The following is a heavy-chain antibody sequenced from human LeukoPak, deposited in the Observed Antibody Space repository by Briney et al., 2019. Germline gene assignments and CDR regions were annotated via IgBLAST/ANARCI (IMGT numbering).Heavy chain of an antibody. D-gene: IGHD3-10*01. CDR2: IYHSGST. V-gene: IGHV4-59*12. CDR3: ARARVLLWFGEFYFDY. Sequence: PSETLSLTCTVSGGSISSYFWSLIRQPPGKGLEWIGYIYHSGSTHYNPSLKSRVTISVDTSKNQFSLKLSSVTAADTAVYYCARARVLLWFGEFYFDYWGQGTLVTVSS. J-gene: IGHJ4*02. CDR1: GGSISSYF.